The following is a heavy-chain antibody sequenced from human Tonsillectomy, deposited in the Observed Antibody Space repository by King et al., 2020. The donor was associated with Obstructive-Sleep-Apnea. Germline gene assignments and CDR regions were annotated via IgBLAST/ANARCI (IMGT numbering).Heavy chain of an antibody. CDR1: GGSISSSSYY. D-gene: IGHD6-19*01. Sequence: QLQESGPGLVKPSETLSLTCTVSGGSISSSSYYWGWIRQPPGKGLEWIGSIYYSGSTYYNPSLKSRVTISVDTSKNQFSLKLSSVTAAETAVYYCSSIVEWLVFDYWGQGTLVTVSS. CDR2: IYYSGST. CDR3: SSIVEWLVFDY. J-gene: IGHJ4*02. V-gene: IGHV4-39*01.